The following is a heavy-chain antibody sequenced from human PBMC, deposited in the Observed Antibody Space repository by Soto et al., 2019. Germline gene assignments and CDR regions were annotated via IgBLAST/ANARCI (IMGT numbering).Heavy chain of an antibody. CDR2: ISHGGNT. V-gene: IGHV4-4*02. D-gene: IGHD1-26*01. Sequence: QAQLQESGPGLVKPSETLSLTCTVFSDSIDSSDWWNWVRQSPGRGLAWIGEISHGGNTNYNPSLMSRVTMSVDMSKNQFSLSVNSVTAADTAVYYCARDTKTASGQWYFDLWGRGTLVTVSS. J-gene: IGHJ2*01. CDR1: SDSIDSSDW. CDR3: ARDTKTASGQWYFDL.